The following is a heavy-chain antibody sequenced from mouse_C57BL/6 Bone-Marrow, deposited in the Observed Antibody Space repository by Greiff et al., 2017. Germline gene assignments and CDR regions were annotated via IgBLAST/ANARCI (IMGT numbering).Heavy chain of an antibody. J-gene: IGHJ3*01. CDR3: ARLGGYDVAY. CDR1: GFTFSDYG. Sequence: EVMLVESGGGLVQPGGSLKLSCAASGFTFSDYGMAWVRQAPRTGPEWVAFISNLAYSIYYADTVTGRFTISRENAKNTLYLEMSSLRSEDTAMYYCARLGGYDVAYWGQGTLVTVSA. CDR2: ISNLAYSI. V-gene: IGHV5-15*01. D-gene: IGHD2-2*01.